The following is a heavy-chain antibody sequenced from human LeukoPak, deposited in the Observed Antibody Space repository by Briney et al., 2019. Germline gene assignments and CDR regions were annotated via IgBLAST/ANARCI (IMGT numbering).Heavy chain of an antibody. J-gene: IGHJ4*02. CDR3: AKGAYYYDSSGYTPYYFDY. CDR2: ISYDGSNK. CDR1: GFTFSSDG. D-gene: IGHD3-22*01. V-gene: IGHV3-30*18. Sequence: PGGSLRLSCAASGFTFSSDGMHWVRQAPGKGLEWVAVISYDGSNKYYADSVKGRFTISRDNSKNTLYLQMNSLRAEDTAVYYCAKGAYYYDSSGYTPYYFDYWGQGTLVTVSS.